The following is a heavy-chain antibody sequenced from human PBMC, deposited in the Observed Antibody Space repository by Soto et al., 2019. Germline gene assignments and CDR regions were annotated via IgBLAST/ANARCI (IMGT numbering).Heavy chain of an antibody. Sequence: GSVRRESAASGFTFRSKTMSWVRQDPGKGLEWVSAISGSGGSTYYADSVKGRFTISRDNSKNTLYLQISSLRAEDTAVYYCAKEESGWSNPFDYWGQGTLVTVSS. CDR3: AKEESGWSNPFDY. J-gene: IGHJ4*02. CDR1: GFTFRSKT. D-gene: IGHD6-19*01. CDR2: ISGSGGST. V-gene: IGHV3-23*01.